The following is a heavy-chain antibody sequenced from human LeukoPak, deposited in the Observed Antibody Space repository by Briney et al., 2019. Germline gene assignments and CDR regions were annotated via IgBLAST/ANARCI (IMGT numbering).Heavy chain of an antibody. CDR2: ISWNSRGK. CDR1: GFTFDDYG. CDR3: VRGAEKSERIYYFDY. Sequence: GRSLRLSCAGSGFTFDDYGMHWVRQVPGKGLEWVSSISWNSRGKVHVDSVKGRFTISRDNAKNSLHLQMNSLRREDTAVYYCVRGAEKSERIYYFDYWGQGTLVTVSS. D-gene: IGHD2-15*01. V-gene: IGHV3-9*01. J-gene: IGHJ4*02.